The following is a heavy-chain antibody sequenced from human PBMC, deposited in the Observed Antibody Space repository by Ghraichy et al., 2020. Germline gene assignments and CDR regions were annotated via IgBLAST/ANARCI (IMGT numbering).Heavy chain of an antibody. Sequence: SETLSLTCTVSGGSISRYYWSWIRQPPGKGLEWIGDIYYSGSTNYNPSLKSRVTISVDTSKNQFSLKLSSVTAADTAVYYCARGPGTYYFDYWGQGTLVTVSS. V-gene: IGHV4-59*08. CDR3: ARGPGTYYFDY. J-gene: IGHJ4*02. CDR1: GGSISRYY. CDR2: IYYSGST. D-gene: IGHD3-10*01.